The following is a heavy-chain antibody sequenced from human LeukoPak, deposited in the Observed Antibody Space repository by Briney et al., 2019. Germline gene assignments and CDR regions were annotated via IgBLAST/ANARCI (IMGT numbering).Heavy chain of an antibody. D-gene: IGHD6-19*01. CDR2: INPSGGST. CDR1: GYTFTSYY. V-gene: IGHV1-46*01. J-gene: IGHJ4*02. Sequence: ASVKVSCKASGYTFTSYYMHWVRQAPGQGLEWMGIINPSGGSTSYAQKFQGRVTMTRDTSTSTVYMELSSLRSEDTAVYYCARDLQSSGWYGSMDYWGQGTLVTVSS. CDR3: ARDLQSSGWYGSMDY.